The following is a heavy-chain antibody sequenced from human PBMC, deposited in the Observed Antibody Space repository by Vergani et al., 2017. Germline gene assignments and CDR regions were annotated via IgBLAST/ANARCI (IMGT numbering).Heavy chain of an antibody. CDR3: ARALSRGSYPFEY. CDR1: GFTFRIYG. D-gene: IGHD1-26*01. CDR2: IRYDGTKR. Sequence: QVQLVESGGGVVQPGGSLRLSCIASGFTFRIYGMHWVRQAPGKGLEWVAFIRYDGTKRFYGDSVKGRFTISRDNSQTTVFLQMNSLRADDSAVYYCARALSRGSYPFEYWGQGTLVTVSS. J-gene: IGHJ4*02. V-gene: IGHV3-30*02.